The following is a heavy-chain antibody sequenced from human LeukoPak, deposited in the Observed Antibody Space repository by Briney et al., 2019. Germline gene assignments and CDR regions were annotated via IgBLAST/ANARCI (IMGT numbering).Heavy chain of an antibody. J-gene: IGHJ1*01. Sequence: PGGSLRLSCEASGFTFSSYAMGWVRQAPGKGLEWVSAISAGGVTTFYADSVKGRFTISRDNSKNVLYLQMNSLRAEDTAVYYCATGMDNYDGSGYYSYFQHWGQVTLVTVSS. V-gene: IGHV3-23*01. CDR3: ATGMDNYDGSGYYSYFQH. CDR1: GFTFSSYA. D-gene: IGHD3-22*01. CDR2: ISAGGVTT.